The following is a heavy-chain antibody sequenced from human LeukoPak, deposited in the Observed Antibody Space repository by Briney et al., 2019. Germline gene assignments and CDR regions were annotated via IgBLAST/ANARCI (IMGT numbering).Heavy chain of an antibody. CDR3: AKDISYSSGPFDY. D-gene: IGHD6-19*01. CDR2: ISWNSGSI. J-gene: IGHJ4*02. CDR1: GFTFDDYA. V-gene: IGHV3-9*01. Sequence: HAGRPLRLSRAASGFTFDDYAMHWVRQAPGKGLEWVSGISWNSGSIGYADSVKGRFTISRDNAKNSLYLQMNSLRAEDTALYYCAKDISYSSGPFDYWGQGTLVTVSS.